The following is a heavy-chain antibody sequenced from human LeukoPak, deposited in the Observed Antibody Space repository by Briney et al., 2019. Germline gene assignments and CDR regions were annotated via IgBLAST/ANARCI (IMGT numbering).Heavy chain of an antibody. CDR2: ISSSRSYI. J-gene: IGHJ4*02. CDR1: GFTFSSYS. D-gene: IGHD6-13*01. V-gene: IGHV3-21*04. Sequence: GGSLRLSCAASGFTFSSYSMNWVRQAPGKGLEWVSFISSSRSYIYYADSVKGRFAISRDNAKNSLYLQMNSLRAEDTAVYYCARFIAAPYYFDYWGRGTLVTVSS. CDR3: ARFIAAPYYFDY.